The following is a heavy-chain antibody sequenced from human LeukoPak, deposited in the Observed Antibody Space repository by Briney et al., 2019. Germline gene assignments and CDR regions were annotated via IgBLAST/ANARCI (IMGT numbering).Heavy chain of an antibody. CDR1: GYTFTSYY. D-gene: IGHD2-2*01. J-gene: IGHJ6*03. Sequence: ASVKVSCKASGYTFTSYYMHWVRQAPGQGLEWMGIINPSGGSTSYAQKLQGRVTMTTDTSTSTAYMELRSLRSDDTAVYYCARAPGTIVVVPAAITEYYYYYYMDVWGKGTTVTVSS. CDR2: INPSGGST. CDR3: ARAPGTIVVVPAAITEYYYYYYMDV. V-gene: IGHV1-46*01.